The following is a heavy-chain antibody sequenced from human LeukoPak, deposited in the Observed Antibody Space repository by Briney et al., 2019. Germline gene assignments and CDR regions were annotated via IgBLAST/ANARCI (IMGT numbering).Heavy chain of an antibody. CDR1: GFTFSSHS. J-gene: IGHJ6*02. D-gene: IGHD3-22*01. CDR3: ARGIYYDLYYYYGMDV. CDR2: ISSSSSTI. V-gene: IGHV3-48*04. Sequence: GGSLRLSCAASGFTFSSHSMNWVRQAPGKGLEWVSYISSSSSTIYYADSVKGRFTISRDNAKNSLYLQMNSLRAEDTAVYYCARGIYYDLYYYYGMDVWGQGTTVTVSS.